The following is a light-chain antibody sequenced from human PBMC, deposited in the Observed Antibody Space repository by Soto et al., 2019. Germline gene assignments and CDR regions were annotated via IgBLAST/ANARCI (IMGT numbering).Light chain of an antibody. J-gene: IGKJ2*01. Sequence: VLTQSPGTLSLSPXEXATISCRASQSISSNYLAWYQHKPGQAPRLLIYGASSRATGIPHRFSGSGSGTDFTLTISRLEPEDCGVFYCQQYGNSPPYTFGQGTRLEIK. CDR2: GAS. CDR3: QQYGNSPPYT. CDR1: QSISSNY. V-gene: IGKV3-20*01.